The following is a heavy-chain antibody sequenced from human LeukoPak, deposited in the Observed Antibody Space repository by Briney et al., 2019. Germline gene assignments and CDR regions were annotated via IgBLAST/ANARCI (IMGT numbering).Heavy chain of an antibody. CDR1: GGSISNYY. CDR3: ARGVYIAAAQYGY. CDR2: IYYSGTT. V-gene: IGHV4-59*01. D-gene: IGHD6-13*01. Sequence: SETLSLTCTVSGGSISNYYWSWIRQPPGKGLEWIGYIYYSGTTNYNPSLKSRVTISVDTSKNQFSLKLNSVTAADTAVYYCARGVYIAAAQYGYWGQGTLVAVSS. J-gene: IGHJ4*02.